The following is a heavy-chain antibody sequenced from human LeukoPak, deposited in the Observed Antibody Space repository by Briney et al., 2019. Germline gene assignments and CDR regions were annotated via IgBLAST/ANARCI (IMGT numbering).Heavy chain of an antibody. CDR2: IYYSGGT. V-gene: IGHV4-39*07. Sequence: SETLSLTCTVSGGSISSSSYYWGWIRQPPGKGLEWIGSIYYSGGTKYNPSLNSRVTISIDTSNNQFSLKLNSATAADTAVYYCARDDVPYSAWGRGTLVTVSS. CDR3: ARDDVPYSA. CDR1: GGSISSSSYY. J-gene: IGHJ5*02. D-gene: IGHD2-15*01.